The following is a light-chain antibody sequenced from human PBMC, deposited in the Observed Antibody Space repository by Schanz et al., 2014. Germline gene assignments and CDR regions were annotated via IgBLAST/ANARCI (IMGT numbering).Light chain of an antibody. CDR1: QSVSSH. J-gene: IGKJ2*01. CDR2: DAS. V-gene: IGKV3-20*01. Sequence: EIVLTQSPATLSLSPGERATLSCRASQSVSSHLAWYQQKPGQAPRLLIYDASNRATGIPDRFSGSGSGTDFTLTISRLEPEDFAVYYCQQYGTSPYTFGQGTNLEIK. CDR3: QQYGTSPYT.